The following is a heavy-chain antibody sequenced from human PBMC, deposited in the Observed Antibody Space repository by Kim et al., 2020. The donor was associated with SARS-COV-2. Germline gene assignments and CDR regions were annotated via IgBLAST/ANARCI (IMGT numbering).Heavy chain of an antibody. V-gene: IGHV3-11*05. CDR3: ERDNSTYYYDSSGYYRALTPEYSYYGMDV. D-gene: IGHD3-22*01. CDR1: GFTFSDYY. CDR2: ISSSSSYT. Sequence: GGSLRLSCAASGFTFSDYYMSWIRQAPGKGLEWVSYISSSSSYTNYADSVKGRFTISRDNAKNSLYLQMNSLRAEDTAVYYCERDNSTYYYDSSGYYRALTPEYSYYGMDVWRQGTTVTVSS. J-gene: IGHJ6*02.